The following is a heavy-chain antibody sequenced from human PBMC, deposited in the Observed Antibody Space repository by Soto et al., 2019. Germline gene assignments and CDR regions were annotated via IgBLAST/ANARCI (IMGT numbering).Heavy chain of an antibody. Sequence: VKVSFKASGYTFTSYSISWVRQAPGQGLEWMGWISAYNGNTNQPQKLQGRLTMTTATSTSTAYMKLRSLGSDDTAVYDCAVPELTSPAYCGCDCYSLGGYYGMDVWGQGTTVTVSS. CDR2: ISAYNGNT. V-gene: IGHV1-18*04. CDR1: GYTFTSYS. J-gene: IGHJ6*02. CDR3: AVPELTSPAYCGCDCYSLGGYYGMDV. D-gene: IGHD2-21*02.